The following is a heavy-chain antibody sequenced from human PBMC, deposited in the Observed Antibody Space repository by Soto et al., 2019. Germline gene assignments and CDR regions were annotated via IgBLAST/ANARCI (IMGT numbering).Heavy chain of an antibody. J-gene: IGHJ4*02. CDR2: IYYTGST. D-gene: IGHD6-19*01. V-gene: IGHV4-59*01. CDR3: ARGRHWLDY. CDR1: GGSISDYY. Sequence: SERLSLTCTVSGGSISDYYWSWIRQPPGKGLEWIGYIYYTGSTNYNPSLKSRVTISVDTSKNHFTLILSSVTAADTAVYYCARGRHWLDYWGPGFLVTVS.